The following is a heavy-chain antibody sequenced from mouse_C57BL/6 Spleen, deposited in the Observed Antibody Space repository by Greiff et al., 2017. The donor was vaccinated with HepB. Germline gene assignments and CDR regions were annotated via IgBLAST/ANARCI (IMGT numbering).Heavy chain of an antibody. CDR2: IYPGDGDT. V-gene: IGHV1-80*01. CDR1: GYAFSSYW. Sequence: VQRVESGAELVKPGASVKISCKASGYAFSSYWMNWVKQRPGKGLEWIGQIYPGDGDTNYNGKFKGKATLTADKSSSTAYMQLSSLTSEDSAVYFCARNWGFAYWGQGTLVTVSA. D-gene: IGHD4-1*01. J-gene: IGHJ3*01. CDR3: ARNWGFAY.